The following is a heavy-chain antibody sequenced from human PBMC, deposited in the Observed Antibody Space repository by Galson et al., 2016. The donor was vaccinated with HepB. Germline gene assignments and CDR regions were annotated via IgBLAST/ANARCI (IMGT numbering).Heavy chain of an antibody. CDR2: FDPEDGET. CDR3: AEKRDYDFWSGYEK. Sequence: SVKVSCKVSGYTLSELSMHWVRQAPGKGLEWMGGFDPEDGETIYAQKFQGRVTMIEDTSTDTAYMELSSLRSEDTAVYYCAEKRDYDFWSGYEKWGQGTLVTVSS. CDR1: GYTLSELS. D-gene: IGHD3-3*01. J-gene: IGHJ4*02. V-gene: IGHV1-24*01.